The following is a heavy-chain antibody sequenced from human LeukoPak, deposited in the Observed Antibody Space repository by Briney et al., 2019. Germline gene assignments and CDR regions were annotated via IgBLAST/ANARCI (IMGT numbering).Heavy chain of an antibody. CDR3: ARGPYYYDSSGYYLH. CDR1: GYTFTGYY. V-gene: IGHV1-2*04. Sequence: ASVKVSCKASGYTFTGYYMHWVRQAPGQGLEWMGWINPNSGGTNYAQKFQGWVTMTRDTSISTAYMELSRLRSDDTAVYYCARGPYYYDSSGYYLHWGQGTLVTVSS. D-gene: IGHD3-22*01. J-gene: IGHJ4*02. CDR2: INPNSGGT.